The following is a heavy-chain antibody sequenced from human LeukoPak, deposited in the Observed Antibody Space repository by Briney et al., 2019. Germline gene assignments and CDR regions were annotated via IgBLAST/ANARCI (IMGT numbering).Heavy chain of an antibody. D-gene: IGHD6-19*01. Sequence: GGSLRLSCAASGFTFSSYAMHWVRQAPGKGLEWVAVISYDGSNKYYADSVKGRFTISRDNSKNTLYLQMNSLRAEDTAVYYCARARAVAGTLNWFDPWGQGTLVTVSS. J-gene: IGHJ5*02. V-gene: IGHV3-30-3*01. CDR1: GFTFSSYA. CDR3: ARARAVAGTLNWFDP. CDR2: ISYDGSNK.